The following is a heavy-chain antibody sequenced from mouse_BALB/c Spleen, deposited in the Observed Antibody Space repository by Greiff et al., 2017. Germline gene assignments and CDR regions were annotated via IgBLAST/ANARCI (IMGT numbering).Heavy chain of an antibody. CDR2: INSNGGST. CDR1: GFTFSSYG. V-gene: IGHV5-6-3*01. D-gene: IGHD1-1*01. J-gene: IGHJ2*01. CDR3: AREDYGSSSYFDY. Sequence: EVNVVESGGGLVQPGGSLKLSCAASGFTFSSYGMSWVRQTPDKRLELVATINSNGGSTYYPDSVKGRFTISRDNAKNTLYLQMSSLKSEDTAMYYCAREDYGSSSYFDYWGQGTTLTVSS.